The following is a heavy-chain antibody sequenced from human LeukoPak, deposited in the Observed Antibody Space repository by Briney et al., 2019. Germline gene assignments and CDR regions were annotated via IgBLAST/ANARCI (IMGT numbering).Heavy chain of an antibody. D-gene: IGHD4-17*01. CDR1: GFTFSSYG. CDR3: AKGGDYGDYGIDI. V-gene: IGHV3-33*06. CDR2: IWYDGSNK. J-gene: IGHJ3*02. Sequence: GGSLRLSCAASGFTFSSYGMHWVRQAPGKGLEWVAVIWYDGSNKYYADSVKGRFTISRDNSKNTLYLQMNSLRAEDTAVYYCAKGGDYGDYGIDIWGQGTMVTVSS.